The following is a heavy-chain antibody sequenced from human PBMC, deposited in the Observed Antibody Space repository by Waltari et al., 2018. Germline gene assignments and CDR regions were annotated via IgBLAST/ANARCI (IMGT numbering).Heavy chain of an antibody. D-gene: IGHD2-8*01. V-gene: IGHV3-15*01. J-gene: IGHJ3*02. CDR3: TTGGVKGPHDAFDI. CDR1: GFTFSRSW. CDR2: IKSATDGGTT. Sequence: VQLVDSGGGLVKPGGSLSLSCSASGFTFSRSWMSWVRQAPGKGLEWIGRIKSATDGGTTDYAAPVKGRFTISRDDSKNTLYLQLNSLKTEDTAVYYCTTGGVKGPHDAFDIWGQGAMVTVSS.